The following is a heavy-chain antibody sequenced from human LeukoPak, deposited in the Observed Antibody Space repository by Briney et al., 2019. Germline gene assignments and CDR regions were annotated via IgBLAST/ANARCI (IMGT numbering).Heavy chain of an antibody. V-gene: IGHV3-7*01. Sequence: GGSLRLSCAASGFTFSSYWMSWVRQAPGKGLEWVANIKPDGSEKDYVDSVKGRFTVSRDNAKNSLYLQMHSLRAEDTAVYYCARVIGPAAIPYSYYGMDVWGKGPTVTVS. J-gene: IGHJ6*04. D-gene: IGHD2-2*02. CDR2: IKPDGSEK. CDR1: GFTFSSYW. CDR3: ARVIGPAAIPYSYYGMDV.